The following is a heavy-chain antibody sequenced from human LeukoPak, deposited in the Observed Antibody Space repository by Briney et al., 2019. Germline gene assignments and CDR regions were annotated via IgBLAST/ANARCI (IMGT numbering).Heavy chain of an antibody. Sequence: GESLKISCQISGYKFVSYWIGWVRQMPGKGLEWMGSIFPGDSDTRYSPSFEGQVTISADRSNNTAYLQWRSLEASDTAIYYCARRIFGGGGYAFDIWGQGTVVAVSS. CDR3: ARRIFGGGGYAFDI. CDR1: GYKFVSYW. CDR2: IFPGDSDT. V-gene: IGHV5-51*01. D-gene: IGHD3-16*01. J-gene: IGHJ3*02.